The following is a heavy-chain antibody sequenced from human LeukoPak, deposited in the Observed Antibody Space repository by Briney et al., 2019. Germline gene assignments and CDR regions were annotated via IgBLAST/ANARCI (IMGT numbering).Heavy chain of an antibody. Sequence: ASVKVSCKVSGYTLTELSMHWVRQAPGKGLEWMGGFDPEDGETIYAQKFQGRVTMTEDTSTDTAYMELSSLRSEDTAVYYCATSEPRYFGVVISYMDVWGKGTTVTVSS. CDR1: GYTLTELS. J-gene: IGHJ6*03. CDR2: FDPEDGET. D-gene: IGHD3-3*01. V-gene: IGHV1-24*01. CDR3: ATSEPRYFGVVISYMDV.